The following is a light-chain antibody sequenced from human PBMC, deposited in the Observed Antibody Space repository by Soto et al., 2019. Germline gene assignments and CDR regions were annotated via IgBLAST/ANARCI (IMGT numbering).Light chain of an antibody. CDR3: QSYDRSLSGSGV. CDR1: SSNIGAGYD. J-gene: IGLJ3*02. CDR2: GNS. Sequence: QPVLTQPPSVSGAPGQRVTISCTGSSSNIGAGYDVHWYQQLPGTAPKLRLYGNSNRPSGVPDRFSGSNSGTSASLAITGLQAEDEADYCCQSYDRSLSGSGVFGGGTKVTVL. V-gene: IGLV1-40*01.